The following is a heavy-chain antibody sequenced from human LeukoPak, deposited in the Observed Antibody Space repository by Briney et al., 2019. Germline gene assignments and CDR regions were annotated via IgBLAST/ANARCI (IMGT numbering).Heavy chain of an antibody. CDR2: INQDGSEK. V-gene: IGHV3-7*01. Sequence: GGSLRLSCAASGFTFSKYWMTWVRQAPGKGLEWVANINQDGSEKNCVDSVKGRFTISRDNAKSSLYLQMNSLRAEDTAIYYCASEGDYYIGYFHWGQGSLVTVSS. CDR1: GFTFSKYW. D-gene: IGHD4-17*01. CDR3: ASEGDYYIGYFH. J-gene: IGHJ4*02.